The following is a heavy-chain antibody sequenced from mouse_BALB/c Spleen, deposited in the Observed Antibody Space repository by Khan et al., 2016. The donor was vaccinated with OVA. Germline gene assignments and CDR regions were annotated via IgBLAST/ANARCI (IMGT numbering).Heavy chain of an antibody. CDR1: GYTFTNYG. CDR3: ARDYGYAY. D-gene: IGHD1-2*01. V-gene: IGHV9-3-1*01. Sequence: QIQLVQSGPELKKPGETVKISCKASGYTFTNYGMNWVKQAPGKGLKWMGWINTYTGEPTYADDFKGRFAFSLETSASTAYLQLNNLKNEDTATYFCARDYGYAYWGQGTLVTVSA. CDR2: INTYTGEP. J-gene: IGHJ3*01.